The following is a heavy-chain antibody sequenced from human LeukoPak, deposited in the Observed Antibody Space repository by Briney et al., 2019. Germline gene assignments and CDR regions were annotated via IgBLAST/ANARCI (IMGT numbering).Heavy chain of an antibody. CDR1: GYTFTSYG. CDR3: ARDNGSGGHDAFDI. Sequence: ASVKVSCKASGYTFTSYGISWVRQAPGQGLEWMGWISAYNGNTNYAQKLQGRVTMTTDTSTSTAYMELSRLRSDDTAVYYCARDNGSGGHDAFDIWGQGTTVTVSS. J-gene: IGHJ3*02. V-gene: IGHV1-18*01. D-gene: IGHD3-10*01. CDR2: ISAYNGNT.